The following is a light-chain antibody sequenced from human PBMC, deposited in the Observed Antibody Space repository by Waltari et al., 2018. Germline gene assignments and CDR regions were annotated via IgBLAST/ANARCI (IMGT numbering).Light chain of an antibody. CDR1: QSVGSN. CDR2: RAS. V-gene: IGKV3-15*01. J-gene: IGKJ1*01. Sequence: EIVMTQSPGTLFASPGERVILSCRASQSVGSNLAWYQPKPGQAPRLLIYRASTRATDIPGTFSGSGSGTGFTLTISSLQSEDFALYYCQQYYNWPRTFGQGTKVEIK. CDR3: QQYYNWPRT.